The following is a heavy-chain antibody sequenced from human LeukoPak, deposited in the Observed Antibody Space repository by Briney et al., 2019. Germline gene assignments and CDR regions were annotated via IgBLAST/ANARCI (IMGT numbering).Heavy chain of an antibody. D-gene: IGHD6-19*01. CDR3: ANHLGSGWSFHY. Sequence: GGSLRLSCEASGFTFSNYGIHWVRQAPGKGLEWVAVILYDGSSKYYADSVKGRLIISRDNSKNTLYLQMNSLRAEDTAVYYCANHLGSGWSFHYWGQGTLVTVSS. CDR2: ILYDGSSK. J-gene: IGHJ4*02. CDR1: GFTFSNYG. V-gene: IGHV3-30*18.